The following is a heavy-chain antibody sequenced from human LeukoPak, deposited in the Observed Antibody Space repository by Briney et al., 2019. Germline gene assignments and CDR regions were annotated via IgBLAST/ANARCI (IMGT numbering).Heavy chain of an antibody. D-gene: IGHD2-15*01. J-gene: IGHJ4*02. V-gene: IGHV6-1*01. CDR1: GDSVSSNSTA. Sequence: SQTLSLTCAISGDSVSSNSTAWNWIRQSPSRGLEWLGRTYYRSKWYNDYAVSVKSRITINPDTSKNQLSLKLSSVTAADTAVYYCARNHRDCSGDRCNVFDHWGQGTLVTVSS. CDR3: ARNHRDCSGDRCNVFDH. CDR2: TYYRSKWYN.